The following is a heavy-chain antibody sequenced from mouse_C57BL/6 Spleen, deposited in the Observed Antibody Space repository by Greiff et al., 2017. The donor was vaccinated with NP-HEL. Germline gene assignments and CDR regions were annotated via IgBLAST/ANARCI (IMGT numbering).Heavy chain of an antibody. J-gene: IGHJ3*01. Sequence: QVHVKQPGAELVKPGASVKMSCKASGYTFTSYWITWVKQRPGQGLEWIGDIYPGSGSTNYNEKFKSKATLTVDTSSSTAYMQLSSLTSEDSAVYYCARDYFAYWGQGTLVTVSA. CDR2: IYPGSGST. V-gene: IGHV1-55*01. CDR1: GYTFTSYW. D-gene: IGHD1-1*02. CDR3: ARDYFAY.